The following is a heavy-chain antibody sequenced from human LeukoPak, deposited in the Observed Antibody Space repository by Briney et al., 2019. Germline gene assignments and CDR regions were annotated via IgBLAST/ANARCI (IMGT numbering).Heavy chain of an antibody. Sequence: GGSLRLSCAASGFTFSSYSMNWVRQAPGKGLEWVSSISSSSSYIYYADSVKGRFTISRDNSKNTLYLQMNSLRAEDTAVYYCAKWFGYGLRGEDYWGQGTLVTVSS. CDR1: GFTFSSYS. D-gene: IGHD3-10*01. CDR2: ISSSSSYI. V-gene: IGHV3-21*04. CDR3: AKWFGYGLRGEDY. J-gene: IGHJ4*02.